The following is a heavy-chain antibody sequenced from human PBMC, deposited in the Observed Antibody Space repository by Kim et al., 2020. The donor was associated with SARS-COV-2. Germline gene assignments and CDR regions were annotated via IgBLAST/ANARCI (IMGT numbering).Heavy chain of an antibody. D-gene: IGHD3-3*01. V-gene: IGHV3-48*02. J-gene: IGHJ4*02. CDR1: GFTFSSYS. CDR3: ARGGIFGVVIYLPRPFDY. CDR2: ISSSSSTI. Sequence: GGSLRLSCAASGFTFSSYSMNWVRQAPGKGLEWVSYISSSSSTIYYADSVKGRFTISRDNAKNSLYLQMNSLRDEDTAVYYCARGGIFGVVIYLPRPFDYWGQGTLVTVSS.